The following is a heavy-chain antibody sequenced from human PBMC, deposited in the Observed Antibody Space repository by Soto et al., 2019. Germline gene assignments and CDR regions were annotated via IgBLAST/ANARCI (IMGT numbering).Heavy chain of an antibody. V-gene: IGHV1-8*01. Sequence: GASVKVSCKASGYTFTSYDINWVRQATGQGLEWMGWMNPNSGNTGYAQKFQGRVTMTRNTSISTAYMELSSLGSEDTAVYYCARAHPPLRFLEWMGIAARPGISGFDYWGQGTLVTVSS. J-gene: IGHJ4*02. CDR1: GYTFTSYD. CDR3: ARAHPPLRFLEWMGIAARPGISGFDY. D-gene: IGHD3-3*01. CDR2: MNPNSGNT.